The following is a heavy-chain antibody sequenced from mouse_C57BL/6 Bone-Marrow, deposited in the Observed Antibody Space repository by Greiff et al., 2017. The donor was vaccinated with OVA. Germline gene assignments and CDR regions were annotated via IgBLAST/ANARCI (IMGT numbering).Heavy chain of an antibody. V-gene: IGHV1-85*01. J-gene: IGHJ3*01. D-gene: IGHD2-5*01. Sequence: VQLQQSGPELVKPGASVKLSCKASGYTFTSYDINWVKQRPGQGLEWIGWIYPRDGSTKYNEKFKGKATLTVDTSSSTAYMELHSLTSEDSAFYFCARSGYSNPAWFAYWGQGTLVTVSA. CDR2: IYPRDGST. CDR3: ARSGYSNPAWFAY. CDR1: GYTFTSYD.